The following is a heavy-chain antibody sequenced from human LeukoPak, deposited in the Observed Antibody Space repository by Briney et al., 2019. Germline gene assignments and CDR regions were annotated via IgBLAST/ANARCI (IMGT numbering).Heavy chain of an antibody. D-gene: IGHD2-2*01. V-gene: IGHV3-74*01. Sequence: GGSLRLSCAASGFTFSSYWMHWVRQAPGKGLVWVSRINSDGSSTSYADSVKGRFTISRGNAKNTLYLQMNSLRAEDTAVYYCARGGDIVVVPAAMGWSGYYFDYWGQGTLVTVSS. CDR1: GFTFSSYW. J-gene: IGHJ4*02. CDR2: INSDGSST. CDR3: ARGGDIVVVPAAMGWSGYYFDY.